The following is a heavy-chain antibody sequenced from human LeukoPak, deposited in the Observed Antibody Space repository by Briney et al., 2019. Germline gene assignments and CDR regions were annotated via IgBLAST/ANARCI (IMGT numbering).Heavy chain of an antibody. CDR3: ARGLYSSSGDWFDP. J-gene: IGHJ5*02. CDR1: GFTFSSYE. V-gene: IGHV3-48*03. Sequence: GGSLRLSCAASGFTFSSYEMNWVRQAPGKGLEWVSYISSSSSTIYYADSVKGRFTISRDNAKNSLYLQMNSLRAEDTAVYYCARGLYSSSGDWFDPWGQGTLVTVSS. D-gene: IGHD6-13*01. CDR2: ISSSSSTI.